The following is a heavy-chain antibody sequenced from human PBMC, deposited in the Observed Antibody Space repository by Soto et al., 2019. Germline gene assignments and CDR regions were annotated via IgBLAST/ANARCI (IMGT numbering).Heavy chain of an antibody. J-gene: IGHJ3*02. D-gene: IGHD3-16*01. CDR3: AKDWGGSDTRGGAFDS. CDR1: GFTFSSSG. V-gene: IGHV3-33*06. CDR2: IWYDGSN. Sequence: QVQLVESGGGVVQPGGSLRLSCAASGFTFSSSGMHWVRQAPGKGLERVAVIWYDGSNDYADSVKGRFTISRDNLKNTQSLQMNSLRAEDTVISFCAKDWGGSDTRGGAFDSWGQGAMVTVSS.